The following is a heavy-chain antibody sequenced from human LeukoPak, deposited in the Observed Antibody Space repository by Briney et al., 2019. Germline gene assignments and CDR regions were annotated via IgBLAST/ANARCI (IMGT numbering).Heavy chain of an antibody. D-gene: IGHD4-17*01. Sequence: SETLSLTCTVSGGSISSYYWSWIRQPPGKGLEWIGYIYYSGSTNYNPSLKSRVTISVDTSKNQFSLKLSSVTAADTAVYYCARLWDDYGDYKSSPFDYWGQGTLVTVSS. CDR1: GGSISSYY. CDR2: IYYSGST. CDR3: ARLWDDYGDYKSSPFDY. J-gene: IGHJ4*02. V-gene: IGHV4-59*08.